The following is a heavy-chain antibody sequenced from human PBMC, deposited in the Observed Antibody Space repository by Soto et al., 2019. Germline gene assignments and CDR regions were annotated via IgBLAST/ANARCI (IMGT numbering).Heavy chain of an antibody. CDR1: GGSISNYY. Sequence: SETLSLTCTVSGGSISNYYWGWTRQPPGKGLEWIGYIYYSGNTNYNPSLKSRVTISVDTSKNQFSLKLSSVTAADTAVYYCARYSTLSGSRWFDPWGQGTLGTVSS. V-gene: IGHV4-59*01. CDR3: ARYSTLSGSRWFDP. J-gene: IGHJ5*02. CDR2: IYYSGNT. D-gene: IGHD2-2*01.